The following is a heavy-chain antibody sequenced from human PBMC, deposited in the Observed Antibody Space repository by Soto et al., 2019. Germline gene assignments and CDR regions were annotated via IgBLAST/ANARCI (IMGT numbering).Heavy chain of an antibody. J-gene: IGHJ4*02. V-gene: IGHV3-48*02. Sequence: GGSLRLSCAASGFTFSSYSMNWVRQAPGKGLEWVSYISSSSSTIYYADSVKGRFTIARDNAKNSLYLQMNRLRDEDTAVYYCARDLTPVVTPWPYWGQGTLVTVSS. CDR2: ISSSSSTI. CDR1: GFTFSSYS. CDR3: ARDLTPVVTPWPY. D-gene: IGHD2-21*02.